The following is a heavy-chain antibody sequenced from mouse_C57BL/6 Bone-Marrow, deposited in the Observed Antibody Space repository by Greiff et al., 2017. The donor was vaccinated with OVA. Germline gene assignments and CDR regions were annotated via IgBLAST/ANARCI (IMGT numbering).Heavy chain of an antibody. CDR2: ISSGSSTI. J-gene: IGHJ1*03. Sequence: EVQRVESGGGLVKPGGSLKLSCAASGFTFSDYGMHWVRQAPEKGLEWVAYISSGSSTIYYADTVKGRFTIARDNAKNTLFLQMTSLRSEDTAMYYCARINYWYFDVGGTGTTVTVSS. V-gene: IGHV5-17*01. CDR3: ARINYWYFDV. CDR1: GFTFSDYG.